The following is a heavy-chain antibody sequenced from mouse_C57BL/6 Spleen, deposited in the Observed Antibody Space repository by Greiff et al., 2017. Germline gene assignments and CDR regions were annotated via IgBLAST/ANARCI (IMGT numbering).Heavy chain of an antibody. CDR1: GFTFSSYG. V-gene: IGHV5-6*01. D-gene: IGHD2-4*01. Sequence: DVHLVESGGDLVKPGGSLKLSCAASGFTFSSYGMSWVRQTPDKRLEWVATISSGGSYTYYPDSVKGRFTIARDNAKNTLYLQMSSLKSEDTAMYYCARGYDYDGDYYAMDDWGQGTSVTVSS. J-gene: IGHJ4*01. CDR2: ISSGGSYT. CDR3: ARGYDYDGDYYAMDD.